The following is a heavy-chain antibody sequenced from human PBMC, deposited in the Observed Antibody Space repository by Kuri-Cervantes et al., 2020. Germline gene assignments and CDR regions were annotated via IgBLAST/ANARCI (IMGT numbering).Heavy chain of an antibody. Sequence: GSLRLSCTVSGGSISSSSYYWGWIRQPPGKGLEWIGSIFYSGSTYYNPSLKSRVTISVDTSKNQFSLKLNSVTAADTAVYYCARHGRVGQWLGLHYFDYWGQGTLVTVSS. CDR1: GGSISSSSYY. CDR2: IFYSGST. V-gene: IGHV4-39*01. D-gene: IGHD6-19*01. CDR3: ARHGRVGQWLGLHYFDY. J-gene: IGHJ4*02.